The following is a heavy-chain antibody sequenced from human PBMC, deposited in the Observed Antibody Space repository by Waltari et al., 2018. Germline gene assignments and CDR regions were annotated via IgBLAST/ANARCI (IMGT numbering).Heavy chain of an antibody. CDR1: GGTFSSYT. J-gene: IGHJ5*02. CDR3: ARDVQWELLSWFDP. CDR2: IIPILGIA. V-gene: IGHV1-69*08. D-gene: IGHD1-26*01. Sequence: QVQLVQSGAEVKKPGSSVKVSCKASGGTFSSYTISWVRQAPGQGLEWMGRIIPILGIANYAQKFQGRVTITADKSTSTAYKELSSLRSEDTAVYYCARDVQWELLSWFDPWGQGTLVTVSS.